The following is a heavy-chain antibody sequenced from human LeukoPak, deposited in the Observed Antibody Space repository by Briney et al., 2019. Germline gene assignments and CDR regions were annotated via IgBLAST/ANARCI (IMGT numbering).Heavy chain of an antibody. CDR1: GYTFTSYD. CDR2: MNPSSGNT. D-gene: IGHD5-12*01. Sequence: ASVKVSCKASGYTFTSYDINWVRQATGQGLEWMGWMNPSSGNTGYAQKFQGRVTITRNTSISTAYMELSRLRSDDTAVYYCARVGATIAIRLDYWGQGTLVTVSS. CDR3: ARVGATIAIRLDY. V-gene: IGHV1-8*03. J-gene: IGHJ4*02.